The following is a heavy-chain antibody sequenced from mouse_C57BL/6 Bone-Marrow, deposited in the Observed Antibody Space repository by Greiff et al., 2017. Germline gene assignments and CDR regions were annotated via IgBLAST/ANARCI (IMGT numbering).Heavy chain of an antibody. V-gene: IGHV1-69*01. J-gene: IGHJ4*01. CDR2: IDPSDSYT. CDR1: GYTFTSYW. CDR3: AREPVITAVVANGMEY. D-gene: IGHD1-1*01. Sequence: QVQLQQPGAELVMPGASVKLSCKASGYTFTSYWMHWVKQRPGQGLAWIGEIDPSDSYTNYNQQFKGKSTLTVDKSYSTPYLQLSRLTSEDSAVYYCAREPVITAVVANGMEYWGKGTSVTVSA.